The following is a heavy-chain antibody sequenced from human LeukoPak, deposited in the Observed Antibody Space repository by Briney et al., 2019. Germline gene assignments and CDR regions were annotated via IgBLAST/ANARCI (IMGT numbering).Heavy chain of an antibody. CDR1: GGSISSGDYY. CDR2: IYYSGST. V-gene: IGHV4-39*01. CDR3: ASSNYDFWSGWDYYGMDV. J-gene: IGHJ6*02. Sequence: SETLSLTCTVSGGSISSGDYYWGWIRQPPGKGLEGIGSIYYSGSTYYNPSLKSRVTISVDTSKNQFSLKLSSVTAADTAVYYCASSNYDFWSGWDYYGMDVWGQGTTVTVSS. D-gene: IGHD3-3*01.